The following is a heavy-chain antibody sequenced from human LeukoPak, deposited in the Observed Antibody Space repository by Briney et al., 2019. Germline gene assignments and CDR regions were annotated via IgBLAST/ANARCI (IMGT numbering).Heavy chain of an antibody. Sequence: PSETLSLTCAVYGGSFSGYYWSWIRQPPGKGLEWIGEINHRGSTNYNPSLKSRVTISVDTSKNQFSLKLSSVTAADTAVYYCARGDYIRFDPWGQGTLVTVSS. J-gene: IGHJ5*02. CDR1: GGSFSGYY. V-gene: IGHV4-34*01. CDR2: INHRGST. D-gene: IGHD4-11*01. CDR3: ARGDYIRFDP.